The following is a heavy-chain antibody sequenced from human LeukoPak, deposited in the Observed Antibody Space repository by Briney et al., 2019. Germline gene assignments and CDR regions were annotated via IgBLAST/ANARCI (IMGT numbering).Heavy chain of an antibody. CDR3: ARLDSSSRRRYYYYYMDV. Sequence: SETLSLTCTVSGGSISSSRYYGGWIRQPPGKGLEWIGSLYYSGNTYYNPSLKSRVTISVDTSKNQFSLKLSSVTAADTAVYYCARLDSSSRRRYYYYYMDVWGKGTTVTVSS. V-gene: IGHV4-39*01. CDR1: GGSISSSRYY. D-gene: IGHD6-6*01. J-gene: IGHJ6*03. CDR2: LYYSGNT.